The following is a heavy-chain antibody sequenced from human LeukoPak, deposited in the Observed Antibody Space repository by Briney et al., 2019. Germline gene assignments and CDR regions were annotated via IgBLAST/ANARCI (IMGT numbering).Heavy chain of an antibody. V-gene: IGHV3-15*01. CDR1: GFTFSDAW. CDR2: IKSKRDFETI. CDR3: MIDVPGGSYPFDY. J-gene: IGHJ4*02. D-gene: IGHD1-26*01. Sequence: GGSLRLSCTASGFTFSDAWMNWVRQAPGKGLEWVGRIKSKRDFETIDYAAPVKGRFTISRDDSRNTLYLQMNSLKIEDTALYYCMIDVPGGSYPFDYWGQGTLVTVSS.